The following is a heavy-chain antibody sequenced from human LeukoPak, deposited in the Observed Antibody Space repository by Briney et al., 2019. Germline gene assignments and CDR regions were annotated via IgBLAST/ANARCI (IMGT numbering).Heavy chain of an antibody. J-gene: IGHJ4*02. Sequence: PSETLSLTCTVSGGSISSSSYYWGWIRQPPGKGLEWIGSIYYSGSTYYNPSLKSRVTISVDTSKNQFSLKLSSVTAADTAVYYCARHEYSSSSSSVDYWGQGAWSPSPQ. CDR2: IYYSGST. D-gene: IGHD6-6*01. V-gene: IGHV4-39*01. CDR1: GGSISSSSYY. CDR3: ARHEYSSSSSSVDY.